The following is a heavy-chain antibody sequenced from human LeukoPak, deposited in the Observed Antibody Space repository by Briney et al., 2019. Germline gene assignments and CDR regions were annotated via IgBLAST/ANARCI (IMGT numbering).Heavy chain of an antibody. J-gene: IGHJ5*02. V-gene: IGHV4-39*01. D-gene: IGHD6-13*01. CDR2: IYYSGST. CDR1: GGSISSSSYY. Sequence: SETLSLTCTVSGGSISSSSYYWGWIRQPPGKGLKWIGSIYYSGSTYYNPSLKSRVTISVDTSKNQFSLKLSSVTAADTAVYYCARTIWYSSPRSDWLDPWGQGTLVTVSS. CDR3: ARTIWYSSPRSDWLDP.